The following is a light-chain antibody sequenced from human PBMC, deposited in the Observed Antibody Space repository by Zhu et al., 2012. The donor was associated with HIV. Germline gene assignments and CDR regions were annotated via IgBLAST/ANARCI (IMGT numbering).Light chain of an antibody. CDR3: QQYYSKPWT. J-gene: IGKJ1*01. CDR2: AAS. Sequence: DPVTITCRASQAISSSLAWYQQKPGKAPDLLLYAASTLESGVSSRFSGSGSGADYTLNISGPQPEDFATYFCQQYYSKPWTFGQGTKVEIK. V-gene: IGKV1-NL1*01. CDR1: QAISSS.